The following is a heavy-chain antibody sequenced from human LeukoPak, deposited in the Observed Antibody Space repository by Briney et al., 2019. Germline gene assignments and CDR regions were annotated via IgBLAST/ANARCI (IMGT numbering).Heavy chain of an antibody. V-gene: IGHV1-69*13. J-gene: IGHJ6*02. CDR1: GGTFSSYA. CDR2: IIPIFGTA. D-gene: IGHD3-22*01. Sequence: SVKVSCKASGGTFSSYAISWVRQAPGQGLEWMGGIIPIFGTANYAQKFQGRVTITADESTSTAYMELSSLRSEDTAVNYCARSAPYDSSGYYYQRGDYYYYYGMDVWGQGTTVTVSS. CDR3: ARSAPYDSSGYYYQRGDYYYYYGMDV.